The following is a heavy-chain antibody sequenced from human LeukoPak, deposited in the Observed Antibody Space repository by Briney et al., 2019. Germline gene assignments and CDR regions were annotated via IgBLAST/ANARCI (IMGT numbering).Heavy chain of an antibody. CDR1: GYTFTMYG. J-gene: IGHJ5*02. CDR3: ARDQHRRIVVVNMLTA. Sequence: ASVKVSCKASGYTFTMYGITWVRQAPGQGLEWMGWISTYNGHTIYTQKFQGRVTITTDTSTSTAYMELRSLRSDDTAVYYCARDQHRRIVVVNMLTAWGQGTLVTVSS. CDR2: ISTYNGHT. D-gene: IGHD3-22*01. V-gene: IGHV1-18*01.